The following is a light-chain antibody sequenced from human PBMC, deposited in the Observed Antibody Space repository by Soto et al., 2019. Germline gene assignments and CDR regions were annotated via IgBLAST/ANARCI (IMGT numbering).Light chain of an antibody. CDR1: QGISSY. CDR3: QQYNSYSLA. CDR2: AAS. V-gene: IGKV1-8*01. Sequence: AIRMTQSPSSLSASTGDRVTITCRASQGISSYLAWYQQKPGKAPKLLIYAASTLQSGVPSRFSGSGSGTDFTLTISCLQSEDFATYYCQQYNSYSLAFGQGTKVDIK. J-gene: IGKJ1*01.